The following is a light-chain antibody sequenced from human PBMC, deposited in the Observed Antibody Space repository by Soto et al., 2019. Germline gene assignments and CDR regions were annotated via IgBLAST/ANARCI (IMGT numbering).Light chain of an antibody. Sequence: QSALTQPASVSGPPGQSITISCTGTSSDVGAYSYVSWYQHHPGKASRLVIYDVTNRPSGISDRFSGSKSGNTASLTISGLLAEDEADYYCTSYTSTSTYVFGTGTKVTVL. CDR1: SSDVGAYSY. V-gene: IGLV2-14*01. J-gene: IGLJ1*01. CDR3: TSYTSTSTYV. CDR2: DVT.